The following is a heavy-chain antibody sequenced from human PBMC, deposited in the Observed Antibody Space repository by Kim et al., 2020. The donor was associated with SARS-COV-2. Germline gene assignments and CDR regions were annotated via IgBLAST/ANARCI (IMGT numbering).Heavy chain of an antibody. V-gene: IGHV4-34*01. J-gene: IGHJ4*02. Sequence: SETLSLTCAVYGGSFSGYYWSWIRQPPGKGLEWIGEINHSGSTNYNPSLKSRVTISVDTSKNQFSLKLSSVTAANTAVYYCARAYYYDSSGYFDYWGQGTLVTVSP. CDR3: ARAYYYDSSGYFDY. CDR2: INHSGST. CDR1: GGSFSGYY. D-gene: IGHD3-22*01.